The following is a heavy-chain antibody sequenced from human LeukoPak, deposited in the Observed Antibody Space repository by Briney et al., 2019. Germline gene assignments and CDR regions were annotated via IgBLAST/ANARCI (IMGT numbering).Heavy chain of an antibody. Sequence: GGSLRLSCAASGFTFSSYAMSWVRQAPGKGLEWVSAISGSGGSTYYADSVKGRFTISRDNSKNTLYLQMDSLRAEDTAVYYCPKRAGSSYGEFDYWGQGTLVTVSS. CDR1: GFTFSSYA. J-gene: IGHJ4*02. CDR3: PKRAGSSYGEFDY. V-gene: IGHV3-23*01. CDR2: ISGSGGST. D-gene: IGHD5-18*01.